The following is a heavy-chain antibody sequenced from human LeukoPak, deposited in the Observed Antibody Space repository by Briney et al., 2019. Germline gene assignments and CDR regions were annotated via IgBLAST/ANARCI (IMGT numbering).Heavy chain of an antibody. CDR1: GGSFSSYY. V-gene: IGHV4-34*01. CDR2: IHPTEGG. Sequence: PSETLSHTCAVYGGSFSSYYLTWIRQSPGKGLEWVGEIHPTEGGHYNPSLESRATMSVDTSKTQFSLRMNSVTAADTAVYFCARGTDAYKIGNIWGQGSLVTVSS. D-gene: IGHD5-24*01. CDR3: ARGTDAYKIGNI. J-gene: IGHJ4*02.